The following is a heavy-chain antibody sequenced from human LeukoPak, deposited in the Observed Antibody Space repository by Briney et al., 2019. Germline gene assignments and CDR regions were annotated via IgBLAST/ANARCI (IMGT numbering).Heavy chain of an antibody. CDR1: GYTFTSYG. Sequence: ASVKVSCKASGYTFTSYGISWVRQAPGQGLEWMGWISACNGNTNYAQKLQGRVTMTTDTSTSTAYMELRSLRSDDTAVYYCARAFERGLQGELDYWGQGTLVTVSS. CDR2: ISACNGNT. V-gene: IGHV1-18*01. J-gene: IGHJ4*02. CDR3: ARAFERGLQGELDY. D-gene: IGHD5-24*01.